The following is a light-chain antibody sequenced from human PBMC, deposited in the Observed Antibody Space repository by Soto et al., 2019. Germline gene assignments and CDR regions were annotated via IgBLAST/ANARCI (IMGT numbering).Light chain of an antibody. CDR3: QHYGYSLWT. Sequence: EIVLTQSPGTLSLSPGETATLSCRASQSLTSSYLAWYQQRPGQAPSLLIYGVSGRATGIPDRFSGSGSGTDFTLTITRLEPEDFAVYYCQHYGYSLWTFGQGTKVDIK. CDR2: GVS. V-gene: IGKV3-20*01. CDR1: QSLTSSY. J-gene: IGKJ1*01.